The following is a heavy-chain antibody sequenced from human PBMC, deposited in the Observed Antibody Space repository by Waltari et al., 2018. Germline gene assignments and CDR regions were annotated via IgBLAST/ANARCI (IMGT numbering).Heavy chain of an antibody. V-gene: IGHV3-7*01. CDR2: IKQDGSEK. J-gene: IGHJ4*02. D-gene: IGHD3-10*01. CDR1: GFTFSSYW. CDR3: ARALFKGSYYNVLDY. Sequence: EVQLVESGGGLVQPGGSLRLSCAASGFTFSSYWMSWVRQAPGKGLEWVANIKQDGSEKYYVDSVKGRFTISRDNAKNSLYLQMNSLRAEDTAVYYCARALFKGSYYNVLDYWGQGTLVTVSS.